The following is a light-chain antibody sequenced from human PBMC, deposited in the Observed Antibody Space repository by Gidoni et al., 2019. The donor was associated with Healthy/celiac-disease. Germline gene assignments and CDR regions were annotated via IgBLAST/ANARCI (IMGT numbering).Light chain of an antibody. CDR1: QSISSW. J-gene: IGKJ4*01. CDR2: KAS. Sequence: DIQMTQSPSTLSASVGDRVTITCRASQSISSWLAWYQQKPGKDPKLLIYKASSLESGVPSRFSGSGSGTEFTLTISSLQPDDFATYYCQQYNSYSLFGGGTKVEIK. V-gene: IGKV1-5*03. CDR3: QQYNSYSL.